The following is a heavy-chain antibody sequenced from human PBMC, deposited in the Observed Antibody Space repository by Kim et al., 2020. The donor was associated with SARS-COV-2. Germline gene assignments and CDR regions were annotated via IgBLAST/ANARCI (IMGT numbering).Heavy chain of an antibody. J-gene: IGHJ6*02. V-gene: IGHV1-69*13. CDR3: ATPRDPMVRGVSPVYYYYYGMDV. CDR1: GGTFSSYA. CDR2: IIPIFGTA. Sequence: SVKVSCKASGGTFSSYAISWVRQAPGQGLEWMGEIIPIFGTANYAQKFQGRVTITADESTSTAYMELSSLRSEDTAVYYCATPRDPMVRGVSPVYYYYYGMDVWGQGTTVTVSS. D-gene: IGHD3-10*01.